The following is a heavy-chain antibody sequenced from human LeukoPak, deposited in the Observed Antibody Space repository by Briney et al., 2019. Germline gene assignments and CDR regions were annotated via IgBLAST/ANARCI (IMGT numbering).Heavy chain of an antibody. CDR1: GFTFSSYG. Sequence: GRSLRLSCAASGFTFSSYGMHWVRQAPGKGLEWVAVISYDGTDKYYADSVQGRFTISRDNSKNTLYLQMNSLRAEDTAVYYCAKMDYDFWSGSFDKWGQGTLVTVSS. D-gene: IGHD3-3*01. CDR2: ISYDGTDK. CDR3: AKMDYDFWSGSFDK. V-gene: IGHV3-30*18. J-gene: IGHJ4*02.